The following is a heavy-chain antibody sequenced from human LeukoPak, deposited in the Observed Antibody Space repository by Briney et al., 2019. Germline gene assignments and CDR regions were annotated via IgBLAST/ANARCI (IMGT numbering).Heavy chain of an antibody. D-gene: IGHD6-13*01. V-gene: IGHV3-33*01. Sequence: PGRSLRLSCAASGFTFNSYGMHWVRQAPGKGLEWVALIWYDGSNKYYADSVKGRFTISRDNSKNTLYLKMNSLRAADADVYYCTRPRTYSSSWSPFDYWGQGTLVTVSS. CDR2: IWYDGSNK. CDR3: TRPRTYSSSWSPFDY. CDR1: GFTFNSYG. J-gene: IGHJ4*02.